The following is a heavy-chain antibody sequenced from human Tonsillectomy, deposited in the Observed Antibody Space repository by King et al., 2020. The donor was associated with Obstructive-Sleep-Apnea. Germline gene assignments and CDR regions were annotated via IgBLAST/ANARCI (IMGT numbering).Heavy chain of an antibody. D-gene: IGHD3-10*01. V-gene: IGHV3-7*01. Sequence: VQLVESGGGLVQPGGSLTLSCVASEFTFTNYWMSWVRQAPGKGLEWVANIKPDGREEEYVDSLRGRCTISRDNAKKSLSLQMSSLRAEDTAVYYCARFNYGIDYWGQGVLVTVSS. CDR2: IKPDGREE. CDR3: ARFNYGIDY. J-gene: IGHJ4*02. CDR1: EFTFTNYW.